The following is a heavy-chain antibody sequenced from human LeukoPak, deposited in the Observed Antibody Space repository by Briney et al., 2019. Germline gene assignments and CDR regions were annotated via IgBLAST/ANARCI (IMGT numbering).Heavy chain of an antibody. CDR2: LYTTGST. CDR3: ARHEELTMHAY. Sequence: SETLSLTCTVSGGSISSSFWSWIRQPAGKGLEWIGRLYTTGSTKYNPSLESRVTMSVDLSKNQFSLSLDSVTAADTAVYYCARHEELTMHAYWGQGTLVTVSS. D-gene: IGHD1-7*01. CDR1: GGSISSSF. V-gene: IGHV4-4*07. J-gene: IGHJ4*02.